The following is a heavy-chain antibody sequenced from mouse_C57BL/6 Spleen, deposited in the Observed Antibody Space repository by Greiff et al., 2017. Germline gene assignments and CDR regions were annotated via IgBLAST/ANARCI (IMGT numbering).Heavy chain of an antibody. V-gene: IGHV1-50*01. J-gene: IGHJ4*01. D-gene: IGHD1-1*01. CDR2: IDPSDSYT. CDR1: GYTFTSYW. CDR3: AREGVLRSNAMDY. Sequence: VQLQQSGAELMKPGASVKLSCKASGYTFTSYWMQWVKQRPGQGLEWIGEIDPSDSYTNYNQKFKGKATLTVDTSSSTAYMQLSSLTSEDSAVYYCAREGVLRSNAMDYWGQGTSVTVSS.